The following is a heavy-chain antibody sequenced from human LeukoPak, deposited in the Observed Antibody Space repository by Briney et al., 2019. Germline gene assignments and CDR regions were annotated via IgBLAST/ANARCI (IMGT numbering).Heavy chain of an antibody. Sequence: SETLSLTCAVSGGSISSSNWWSWVRQPPGKGLEWIGEIYHSGSTNYNPSLKSRVTISVDKSKNQFSLKLSSVTAADTAVYYCARSGYSYGGLGGAFDIWGQGTMVTVSS. D-gene: IGHD5-18*01. CDR3: ARSGYSYGGLGGAFDI. CDR1: GGSISSSNW. CDR2: IYHSGST. V-gene: IGHV4-4*02. J-gene: IGHJ3*02.